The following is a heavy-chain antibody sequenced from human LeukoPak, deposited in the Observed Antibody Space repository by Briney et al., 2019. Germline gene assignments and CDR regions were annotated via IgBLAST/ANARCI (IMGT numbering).Heavy chain of an antibody. Sequence: GGSLRLSCAASGFMFSSYWMSWVRQAPGKGLEWVANIKQDGSEKYYVDSVKGRFTISRDNAKNSLYLQMNSLRAEDTAVYYCARDLAGPPQEAFDIWGQGTMVTVSS. J-gene: IGHJ3*02. V-gene: IGHV3-7*01. CDR1: GFMFSSYW. CDR3: ARDLAGPPQEAFDI. CDR2: IKQDGSEK.